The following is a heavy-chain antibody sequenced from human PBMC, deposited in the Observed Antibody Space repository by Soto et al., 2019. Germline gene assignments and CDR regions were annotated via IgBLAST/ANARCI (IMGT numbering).Heavy chain of an antibody. CDR1: GFTFSGSA. CDR3: TSRCNFDNSYYMDV. CDR2: IRTKPNGYAT. J-gene: IGHJ6*03. D-gene: IGHD1-20*01. Sequence: EVQLVESGGGLVQPGESLKLSCAASGFTFSGSAMHWVRQPSGKGLEWVGRIRTKPNGYATVYAASVKGRFTISRDDSKNTAYLEINSLRTEDTAVYYCTSRCNFDNSYYMDVWGKGTTVTVSS. V-gene: IGHV3-73*01.